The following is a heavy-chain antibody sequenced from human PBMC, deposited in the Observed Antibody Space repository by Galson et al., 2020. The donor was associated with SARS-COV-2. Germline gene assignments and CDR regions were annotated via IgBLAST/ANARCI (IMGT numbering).Heavy chain of an antibody. CDR1: GFTFIFYG. D-gene: IGHD2-2*01. Sequence: GGSLRLSCAASGFTFIFYGMQWVRQAPGKGLEWVAFIRGDGSDAYYSDSVKGRFTILRDNSNNMLYLQMNSLRVEDTAVYYCAQDHRAIKYPLAFDIWGQGTMVTVSS. CDR3: AQDHRAIKYPLAFDI. CDR2: IRGDGSDA. V-gene: IGHV3-30*02. J-gene: IGHJ3*02.